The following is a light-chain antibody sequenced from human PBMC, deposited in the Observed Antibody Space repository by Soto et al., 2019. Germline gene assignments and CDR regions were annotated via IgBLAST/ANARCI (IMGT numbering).Light chain of an antibody. CDR1: QSVSSNY. CDR2: GAS. J-gene: IGKJ1*01. Sequence: EIVLTQSPGTLSLSPGERATLSCRASQSVSSNYLAWYQQKPGQAPRLLIYGASSRATGIPDRFSGSGSGTDFTLTISRLEPEDFALYYCQQYGGSPWTFGQGTKVEVK. V-gene: IGKV3-20*01. CDR3: QQYGGSPWT.